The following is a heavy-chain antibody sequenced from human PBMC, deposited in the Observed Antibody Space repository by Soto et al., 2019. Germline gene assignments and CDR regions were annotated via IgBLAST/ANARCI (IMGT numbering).Heavy chain of an antibody. CDR3: ARGADFWSGYLNYYYGMDV. D-gene: IGHD3-3*01. CDR1: GVSISSSY. CDR2: IYHSGST. J-gene: IGHJ6*02. Sequence: SETLSLTCTVSGVSISSSYWSWIRPPPGKGLEWIGEIYHSGSTNYNPSLKSRVTISVDKSKNQFSLKLSSVTAADTAVYYCARGADFWSGYLNYYYGMDVWGQGTTVTVSS. V-gene: IGHV4-59*12.